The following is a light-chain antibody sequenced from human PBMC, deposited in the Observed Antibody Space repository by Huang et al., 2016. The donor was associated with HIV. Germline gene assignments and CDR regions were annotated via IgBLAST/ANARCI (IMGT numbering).Light chain of an antibody. J-gene: IGKJ3*01. CDR2: WAS. CDR1: QSILYSSTDKSY. Sequence: DIVMTQSPDSLAVSLGERATINCKSSQSILYSSTDKSYLAWYHQKPGQPPKLLIYWASTRESGVPDRFSGSGSGKDFTLTISSLQAEDVAVYYCQQYYSSPFTFGPGTKVDIK. V-gene: IGKV4-1*01. CDR3: QQYYSSPFT.